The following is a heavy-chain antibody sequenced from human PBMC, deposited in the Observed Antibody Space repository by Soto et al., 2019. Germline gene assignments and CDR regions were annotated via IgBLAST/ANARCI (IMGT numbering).Heavy chain of an antibody. Sequence: PSETLSLTCAVYGGSFSGYYWSWIRQPPGKGLEWIGEINHSGSTNYNPSLKSRVTISVDTSKNQFSLKLSSVTAADTAVYYCARGARRSGSYYKWGGALYNWFDPWGQGTLVTVSS. J-gene: IGHJ5*02. V-gene: IGHV4-34*01. CDR1: GGSFSGYY. CDR3: ARGARRSGSYYKWGGALYNWFDP. D-gene: IGHD3-10*01. CDR2: INHSGST.